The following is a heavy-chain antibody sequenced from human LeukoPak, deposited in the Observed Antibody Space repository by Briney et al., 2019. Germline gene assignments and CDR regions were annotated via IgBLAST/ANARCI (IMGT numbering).Heavy chain of an antibody. J-gene: IGHJ4*02. D-gene: IGHD5-24*01. Sequence: GASVKVSCKASGYTFTGYYMHWVRQAPGQGLEWMGRINPNSDGTNYAQKFQGRVTMTRDTSISTAYMELSRLRSDDTAVYYCARDRKAVEMATIIGYWGQGTLVTVSS. CDR2: INPNSDGT. V-gene: IGHV1-2*06. CDR1: GYTFTGYY. CDR3: ARDRKAVEMATIIGY.